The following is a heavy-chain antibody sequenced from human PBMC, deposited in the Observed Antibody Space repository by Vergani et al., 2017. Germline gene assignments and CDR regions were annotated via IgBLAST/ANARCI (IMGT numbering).Heavy chain of an antibody. CDR1: GFTFSSYS. CDR3: ARSGYDSSGWYYFDY. J-gene: IGHJ4*02. V-gene: IGHV3-21*01. CDR2: ISSSSSYI. D-gene: IGHD6-19*01. Sequence: EVQLVESGGGLVKPGGSLRLSCAAFGFTFSSYSMNWVRQAPGKGLEWVSSISSSSSYIYYADSVKGRFTISRDNAKNSLYLQMNRLRAEDTAVYYCARSGYDSSGWYYFDYWGQGTLVTGSS.